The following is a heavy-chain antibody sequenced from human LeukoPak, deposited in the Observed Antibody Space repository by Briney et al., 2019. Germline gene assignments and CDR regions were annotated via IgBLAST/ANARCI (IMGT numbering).Heavy chain of an antibody. CDR2: IRNKANSYAT. CDR3: TTLDFDY. CDR1: GFTFSSYS. Sequence: GGSLRLSCAASGFTFSSYSMNWVRQAPGKGLEWVGRIRNKANSYATAYAASVKGRFIISRDDSKNTAYLQMNSLKTEDTAVYYCTTLDFDYWGQGTLVTVSS. V-gene: IGHV3-73*01. J-gene: IGHJ4*02.